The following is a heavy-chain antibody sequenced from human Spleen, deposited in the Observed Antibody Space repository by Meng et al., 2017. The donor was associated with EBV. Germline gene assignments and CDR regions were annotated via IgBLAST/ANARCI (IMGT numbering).Heavy chain of an antibody. D-gene: IGHD1-14*01. CDR3: SRDLAGSDDY. CDR1: EFTLRRYW. V-gene: IGHV3-74*01. J-gene: IGHJ4*02. CDR2: INEDGTIT. Sequence: EWQLVDAGGALVPPGGSLRLSCAASEFTLRRYWMHWVRQPPGKGPLWVSRINEDGTITNYADSVKGRFTISRDNAKNTLYLQMNSLRVEDTAVYYCSRDLAGSDDYWGRGTLVTVSS.